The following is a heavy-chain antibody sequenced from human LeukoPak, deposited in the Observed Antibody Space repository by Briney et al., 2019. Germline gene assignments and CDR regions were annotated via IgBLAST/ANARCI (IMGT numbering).Heavy chain of an antibody. CDR1: GGAISSSSYY. J-gene: IGHJ4*02. Sequence: SETLSLTCTVSGGAISSSSYYWGWVRQPPGKGLEWIGSIYYSGSTYYNPSLKSRVTISVDTSKNQFSLKLSSVTAADTAVYYCARSRSTISDSDYWGQGTLVTVSS. D-gene: IGHD2-2*01. V-gene: IGHV4-39*07. CDR2: IYYSGST. CDR3: ARSRSTISDSDY.